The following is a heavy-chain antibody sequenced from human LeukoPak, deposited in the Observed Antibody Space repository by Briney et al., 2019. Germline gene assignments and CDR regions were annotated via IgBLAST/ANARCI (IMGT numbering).Heavy chain of an antibody. CDR1: GFTFSNYW. CDR2: ISSSSSYI. J-gene: IGHJ4*02. V-gene: IGHV3-21*01. CDR3: ARDRYSSSWYYDY. D-gene: IGHD6-13*01. Sequence: PGGSLRLSCAASGFTFSNYWMSWVRQAPGKGLEWVSSISSSSSYIYYADSVKGRFTISRDNAKNSLYLQMNSLRAEDTAVYYCARDRYSSSWYYDYWGQGTLVTVSS.